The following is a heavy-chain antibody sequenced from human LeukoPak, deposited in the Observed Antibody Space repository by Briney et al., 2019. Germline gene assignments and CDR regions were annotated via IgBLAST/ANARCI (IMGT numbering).Heavy chain of an antibody. CDR1: GFTFSSYA. Sequence: GGSLRLSCAASGFTFSSYAMSWVRQAPGKGLEWVAVISYDGSNKYYADSVKGRFTISRDNSKNTLYLQMNSLRAEDTAVYYCAKLREWELPDLFDYWGQGTLVTVSS. J-gene: IGHJ4*02. V-gene: IGHV3-30*18. CDR3: AKLREWELPDLFDY. D-gene: IGHD1-26*01. CDR2: ISYDGSNK.